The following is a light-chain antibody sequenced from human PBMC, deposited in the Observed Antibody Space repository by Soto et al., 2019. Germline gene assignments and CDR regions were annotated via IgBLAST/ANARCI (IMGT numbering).Light chain of an antibody. CDR1: SSNIGSNT. V-gene: IGLV1-44*01. CDR2: SNN. CDR3: AAWDDSLNGRVV. J-gene: IGLJ2*01. Sequence: QAVVTQPPSASETPGQTVTISCSGSSSNIGSNTVNWYQQVPGTAPKLLMYSNNQRPSEVPDRFSGSKSGTSASLTISGLQSEDEADYYCAAWDDSLNGRVVFGGGTKLTVL.